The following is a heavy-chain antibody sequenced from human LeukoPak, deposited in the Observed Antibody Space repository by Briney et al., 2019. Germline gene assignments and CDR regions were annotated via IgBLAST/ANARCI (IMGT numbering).Heavy chain of an antibody. D-gene: IGHD6-19*01. CDR2: IHYSGSI. J-gene: IGHJ2*01. V-gene: IGHV4-59*01. CDR3: ARDTSGWYFNL. CDR1: GGSISSYY. Sequence: SETLSLTCTVSGGSISSYYWSWIRQFPGKGLEWIGYIHYSGSINYNPSLKSRVTMSIDTSKNQFSLNLTSVTAGDTAVYYSARDTSGWYFNLWGRGTLVTVSS.